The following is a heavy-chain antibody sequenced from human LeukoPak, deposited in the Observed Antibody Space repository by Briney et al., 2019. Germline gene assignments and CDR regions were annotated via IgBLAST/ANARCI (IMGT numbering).Heavy chain of an antibody. CDR3: ARAVAALWYFDL. CDR2: ISAYNGNT. Sequence: ASVKVSCKASGGTFSSYAISWVRQAPGQGLEWMGWISAYNGNTNYAQKLQGRVTMTTDTSTSTAYMELRSLRSDDTAVYYCARAVAALWYFDLWGRGTLVTVSS. J-gene: IGHJ2*01. V-gene: IGHV1-18*01. D-gene: IGHD6-19*01. CDR1: GGTFSSYA.